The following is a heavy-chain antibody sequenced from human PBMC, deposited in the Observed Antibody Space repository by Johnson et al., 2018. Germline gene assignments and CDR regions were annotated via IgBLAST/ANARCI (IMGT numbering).Heavy chain of an antibody. Sequence: VQLQESGGGLVQPGGSXRLSCVASGFTFSSYWMRWVRQAPGKGLEWVVNIKQEGSETYYGDSVKGRFTISRYNAKNALYQPMNSRWAEDAAVYYCARDRPARTMEVAFDIWGQGTMVTVSS. CDR2: IKQEGSET. D-gene: IGHD3-3*01. CDR1: GFTFSSYW. CDR3: ARDRPARTMEVAFDI. J-gene: IGHJ3*02. V-gene: IGHV3-7*01.